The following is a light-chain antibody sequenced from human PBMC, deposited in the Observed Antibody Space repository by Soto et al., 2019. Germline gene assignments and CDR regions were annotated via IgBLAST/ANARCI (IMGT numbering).Light chain of an antibody. V-gene: IGKV3-11*01. Sequence: EIVLTQSPATLSLSPGERATLSCRASQRVSSYLAWYQQKPGQAPRLLIYDASNRATGIPARFSGSGSGTDFTLTISRLEPEDFAVYYCQQRSNWPIPFGQGTRLEIK. CDR1: QRVSSY. CDR3: QQRSNWPIP. CDR2: DAS. J-gene: IGKJ5*01.